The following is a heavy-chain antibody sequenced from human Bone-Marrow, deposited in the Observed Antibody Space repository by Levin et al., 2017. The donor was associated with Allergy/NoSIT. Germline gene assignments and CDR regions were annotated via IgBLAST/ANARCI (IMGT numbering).Heavy chain of an antibody. J-gene: IGHJ5*02. D-gene: IGHD3-10*01. V-gene: IGHV4-59*01. Sequence: PSETLSITCTVSGASMNAYYWSWIRQPLGKGLEWIGYIYNAGTTTYNPSLQGRVTLSLDTSKNQFSLELTSVTAADTAAYYCARAPGNSGNAWGQGTLVTVAS. CDR1: GASMNAYY. CDR3: ARAPGNSGNA. CDR2: IYNAGTT.